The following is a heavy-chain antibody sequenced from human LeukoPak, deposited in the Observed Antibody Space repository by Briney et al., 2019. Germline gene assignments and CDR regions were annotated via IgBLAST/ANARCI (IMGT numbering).Heavy chain of an antibody. J-gene: IGHJ3*02. CDR2: IYYSGST. V-gene: IGHV4-31*03. CDR1: GGSISSGGYY. CDR3: ARVVGRWRAAFDI. Sequence: SQTLSLTCTVSGGSISSGGYYWSRIRQHPGKGLEWIGYIYYSGSTYYNPSLKSRVTLSVDTSKNQFSLKLSSVTAADTAVYYCARVVGRWRAAFDIWGQGTMVTVSS. D-gene: IGHD4-23*01.